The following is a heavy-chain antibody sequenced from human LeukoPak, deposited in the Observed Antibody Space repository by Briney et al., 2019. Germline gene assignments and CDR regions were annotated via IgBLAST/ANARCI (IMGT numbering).Heavy chain of an antibody. CDR1: GGSISSSLYH. Sequence: SETLSLTCTVSGGSISSSLYHWGWIRRPPGKNLEWLGSIYYTGSTHYNPSLKSRVTISVDTSKNQFSLNLSSVTAADTAVYYCARQEIGLRSFDPWGQGTLVTVSS. D-gene: IGHD3/OR15-3a*01. CDR2: IYYTGST. V-gene: IGHV4-39*01. J-gene: IGHJ5*02. CDR3: ARQEIGLRSFDP.